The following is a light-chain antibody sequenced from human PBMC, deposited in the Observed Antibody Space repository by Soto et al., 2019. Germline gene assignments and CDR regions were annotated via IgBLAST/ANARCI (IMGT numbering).Light chain of an antibody. CDR1: SNDVGDNY. J-gene: IGLJ1*01. V-gene: IGLV2-8*01. CDR2: EVS. Sequence: QSVLTQPPSASGSPGQSVTISCTGTSNDVGDNYVSWYQQHLGKAPKLIIYEVSQRPSGVPDRFSGSKSGNTASLTVSGLQAEDEAEYYCSSYAGSNNFVFGTGTKLTVL. CDR3: SSYAGSNNFV.